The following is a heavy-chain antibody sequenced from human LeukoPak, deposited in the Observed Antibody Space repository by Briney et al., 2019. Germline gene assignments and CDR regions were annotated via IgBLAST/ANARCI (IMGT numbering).Heavy chain of an antibody. CDR1: GGSMTNYY. D-gene: IGHD6-13*01. CDR2: IYQTGDT. Sequence: SETLSLTCTVSGGSMTNYYWSWIRQPPGKGLEWISYIYQTGDTGYNPSLKSRATISLDMPKNQFSLKLSAVTAADTAVYYCARHEFAGPFAYWGQGTLVTVSS. J-gene: IGHJ4*02. CDR3: ARHEFAGPFAY. V-gene: IGHV4-59*08.